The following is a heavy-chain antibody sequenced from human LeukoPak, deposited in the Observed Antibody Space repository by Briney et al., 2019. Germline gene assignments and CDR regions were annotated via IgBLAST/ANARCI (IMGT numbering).Heavy chain of an antibody. CDR2: IRSDGSNK. Sequence: GGSLRLSCAASGFTFSSYGMHWVRQAPGKGLEWVAFIRSDGSNKYSADSVKGRFTISRDNSKNTLYLQMNSLRAEDTAVYYCAKVTYGSGTYGAFDSWGQGTLVTVSS. D-gene: IGHD3-10*01. CDR3: AKVTYGSGTYGAFDS. V-gene: IGHV3-30*02. J-gene: IGHJ4*02. CDR1: GFTFSSYG.